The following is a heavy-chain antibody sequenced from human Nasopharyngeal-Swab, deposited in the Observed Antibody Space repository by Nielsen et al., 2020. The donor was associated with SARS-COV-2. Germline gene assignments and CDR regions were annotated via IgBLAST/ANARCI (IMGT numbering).Heavy chain of an antibody. CDR2: IYYSGST. J-gene: IGHJ4*02. V-gene: IGHV4-59*01. D-gene: IGHD2-15*01. CDR1: GGSISSYY. CDR3: ARDLVCSGGSCYSNGFDY. Sequence: GSLRLSCTVSGGSISSYYWSWIRLPPGKGLEWIGYIYYSGSTNYNPSLKSRVTISVDTSKNQFSLKLSSVTAADTAVYYCARDLVCSGGSCYSNGFDYWGQGTLVTVSS.